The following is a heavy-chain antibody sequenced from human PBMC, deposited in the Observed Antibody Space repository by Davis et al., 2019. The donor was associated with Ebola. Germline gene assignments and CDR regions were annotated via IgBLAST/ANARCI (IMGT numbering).Heavy chain of an antibody. CDR2: ISGSGATT. CDR3: AKTGSHDGGKPVHPDY. D-gene: IGHD4-23*01. V-gene: IGHV3-23*01. CDR1: GFTFNTYG. Sequence: GESLKISCAASGFTFNTYGMSWVRQAPGKGLEWVSSISGSGATTYYADSVTCHFTISRDNSKNTLYLQMTSLTAEDTAVYYCAKTGSHDGGKPVHPDYWGQGTLVTVSS. J-gene: IGHJ4*02.